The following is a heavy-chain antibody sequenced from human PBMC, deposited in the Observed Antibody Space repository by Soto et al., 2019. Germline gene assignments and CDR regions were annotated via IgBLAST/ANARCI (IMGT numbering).Heavy chain of an antibody. D-gene: IGHD5-18*01. CDR1: GFTFDDYA. CDR2: LTRNSDNI. Sequence: VQLVESGGGLVQPGGSLRLSCAASGFTFDDYAMHWVLQPPGKGLEWVSGLTRNSDNIGYADSVKGRFTISRDNAKNSLYLQMNSLRVEDTALYYCATAGYNYGHGLGLWGQGTLVTVSS. J-gene: IGHJ4*02. V-gene: IGHV3-9*01. CDR3: ATAGYNYGHGLGL.